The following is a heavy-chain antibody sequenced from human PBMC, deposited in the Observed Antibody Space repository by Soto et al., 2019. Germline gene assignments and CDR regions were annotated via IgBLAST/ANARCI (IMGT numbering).Heavy chain of an antibody. CDR3: ARVDRAIGNLSFDP. J-gene: IGHJ5*02. V-gene: IGHV4-31*03. CDR1: RGSMSRDGFY. Sequence: KASETLSLTCNVSRGSMSRDGFYWSWIRQFPGKGLEWIGHIYYSGSTYYNPSLKSRLMISFDTSNQRFSLKLISLTSADPAPFSRARVDRAIGNLSFDPWGQGTLVTVS. CDR2: IYYSGST. D-gene: IGHD1-1*01.